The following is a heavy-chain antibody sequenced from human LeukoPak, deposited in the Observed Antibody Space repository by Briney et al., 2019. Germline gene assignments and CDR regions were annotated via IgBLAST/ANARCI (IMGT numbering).Heavy chain of an antibody. J-gene: IGHJ4*02. Sequence: SETLSLTCAVYGGSFSGYYWSWIRQPPGKGLEWIGEINHSGSTNYNPSLKSRVTISVDTSKNQFSLKLSSVTAADTAVYYCARGVRVEQWLVRQFVYYFDYWGQGTLVTVSS. CDR2: INHSGST. V-gene: IGHV4-34*01. CDR1: GGSFSGYY. CDR3: ARGVRVEQWLVRQFVYYFDY. D-gene: IGHD6-19*01.